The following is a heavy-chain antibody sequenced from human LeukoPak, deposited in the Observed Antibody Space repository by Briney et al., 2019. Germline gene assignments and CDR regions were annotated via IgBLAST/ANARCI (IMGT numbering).Heavy chain of an antibody. D-gene: IGHD3-16*01. CDR2: IIPIFGTA. V-gene: IGHV1-69*13. Sequence: ASVKVSCKASGGTFSSYAISWVRQAPGQGLKWMGGIIPIFGTANYAQKFQGRVTITADESTSTAYMELSSLRSEDTAVYYCARDRGIQGLKDYWGQGTLVTVSS. J-gene: IGHJ4*02. CDR1: GGTFSSYA. CDR3: ARDRGIQGLKDY.